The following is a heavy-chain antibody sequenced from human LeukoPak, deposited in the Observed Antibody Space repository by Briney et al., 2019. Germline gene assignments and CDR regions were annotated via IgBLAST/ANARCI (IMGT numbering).Heavy chain of an antibody. CDR2: ISRSGSTK. D-gene: IGHD6-13*01. CDR1: GFTFSDYN. J-gene: IGHJ4*02. V-gene: IGHV3-11*01. CDR3: AKDPGYSSSWYWVDY. Sequence: AGGSLRPSCAASGFTFSDYNMRWIRQAPGKGLEWVSSISRSGSTKYYADSVKGRFTISRDNAKNTLYLQMNSLRAEDTAVYYCAKDPGYSSSWYWVDYWGQGTLVTVSS.